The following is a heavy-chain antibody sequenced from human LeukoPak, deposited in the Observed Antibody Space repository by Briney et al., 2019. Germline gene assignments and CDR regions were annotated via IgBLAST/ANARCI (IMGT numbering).Heavy chain of an antibody. CDR2: IRYDGSNK. V-gene: IGHV3-30*02. CDR1: GFTFSSYG. CDR3: TKDLQRSLDY. Sequence: GGSLRLSCAASGFTFSSYGMHWVRQAPGKGLEWVAFIRYDGSNKYYADSVKGRFTISRDNSKNTLYLQMNSLRAEDTAMYYCTKDLQRSLDYWGQGTLVTVSS. D-gene: IGHD6-25*01. J-gene: IGHJ4*02.